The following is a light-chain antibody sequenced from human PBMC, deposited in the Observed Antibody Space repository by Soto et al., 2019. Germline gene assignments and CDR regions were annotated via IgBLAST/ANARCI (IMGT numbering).Light chain of an antibody. Sequence: QSLLTQPPSASGTPGQRVTVSCSGSSSNIGSNTVNWYQRLPGTAPKLLIYTNDQRPSGVSDRFSGSKSGTSASLAISGLQFEYEAEYHCSSWDDNLDAVVFGAGTKLTVL. J-gene: IGLJ1*01. CDR3: SSWDDNLDAVV. CDR1: SSNIGSNT. CDR2: TND. V-gene: IGLV1-44*01.